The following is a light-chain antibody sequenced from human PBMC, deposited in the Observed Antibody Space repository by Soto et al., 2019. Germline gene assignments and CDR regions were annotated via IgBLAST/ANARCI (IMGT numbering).Light chain of an antibody. V-gene: IGKV1-39*01. J-gene: IGKJ5*01. CDR1: QAISNY. Sequence: IQMKKSPSFLSASVIDIGSVSFRASQAISNYLNWYQQKPGKAPNLLIFGAKTLQSGVPSRFSGSGYGTDFTLTITTLQPEDVGIYYCQQCHATPLTFGQGTRLEI. CDR2: GAK. CDR3: QQCHATPLT.